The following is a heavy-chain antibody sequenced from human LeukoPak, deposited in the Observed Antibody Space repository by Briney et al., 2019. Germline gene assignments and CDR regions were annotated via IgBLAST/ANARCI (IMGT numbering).Heavy chain of an antibody. Sequence: GESLKISCKGSGYSFTTYWIAWVRQMPGKGLEWMGMIYPGDSETKYSPSFQGQVTISADKSISTVYLQWGSLKASDTAMYYCARQPGAGWFDPWGQGTLVTVSS. CDR2: IYPGDSET. CDR1: GYSFTTYW. J-gene: IGHJ5*02. D-gene: IGHD3-10*01. V-gene: IGHV5-51*01. CDR3: ARQPGAGWFDP.